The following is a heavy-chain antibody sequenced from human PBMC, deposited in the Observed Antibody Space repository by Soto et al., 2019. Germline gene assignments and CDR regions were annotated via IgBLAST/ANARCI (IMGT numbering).Heavy chain of an antibody. D-gene: IGHD6-6*01. CDR3: ARDLQRQLGNQNWFDP. CDR2: IIPIFGTA. CDR1: GGTFSSYA. Sequence: QVRLGQSGAEVKKPGSSVKASCKASGGTFSSYAISWVRQAPGQGLKWMGGIIPIFGTANYAQKFQGRVTITADESTSTAYMELSSLRSEDTAVYYCARDLQRQLGNQNWFDPWGQGTLVTVSS. V-gene: IGHV1-69*12. J-gene: IGHJ5*02.